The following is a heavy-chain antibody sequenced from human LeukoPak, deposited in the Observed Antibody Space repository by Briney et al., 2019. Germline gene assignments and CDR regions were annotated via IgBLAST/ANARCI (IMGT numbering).Heavy chain of an antibody. J-gene: IGHJ4*02. V-gene: IGHV4-59*01. CDR1: GGSISNYW. Sequence: SETLSLTCTVSGGSISNYWWSWIWQPPGKGLERIGYVFDSGGTNYNPSLKSRVTISVDTSKKQFSLKLSSVTAADTAVYYCARGYSSSWNYFDYWGQGTLVTVSS. CDR2: VFDSGGT. CDR3: ARGYSSSWNYFDY. D-gene: IGHD6-13*01.